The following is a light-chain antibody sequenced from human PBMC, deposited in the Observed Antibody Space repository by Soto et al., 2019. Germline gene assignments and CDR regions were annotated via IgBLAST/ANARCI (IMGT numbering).Light chain of an antibody. CDR2: RNN. V-gene: IGLV1-47*01. Sequence: QAVVTQPPSASGTPGQRVTISCSGSSSNIGSNYVYWYQQLPGTAPKLLIYRNNQRPSGVPDRFSGSKSGTSASLAISGLGSEDEADYYCAAWDDSLSAVVFGGGTKLTVL. J-gene: IGLJ2*01. CDR1: SSNIGSNY. CDR3: AAWDDSLSAVV.